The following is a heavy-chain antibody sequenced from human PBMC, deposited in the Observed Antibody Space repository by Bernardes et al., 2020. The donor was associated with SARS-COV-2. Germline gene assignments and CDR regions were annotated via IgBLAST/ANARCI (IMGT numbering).Heavy chain of an antibody. CDR2: ISSSSSYI. D-gene: IGHD3-3*01. J-gene: IGHJ6*02. CDR1: GFTFSSYS. Sequence: GSLRLSCAASGFTFSSYSMNWVRQAPGKGLEWVSSISSSSSYIYYADSVKGRFTISRDNAKNSLYLQMNSLRAEDTAVYYCARYYYDFWSGYYPEYYYYYGMDVWGQGTTVTVSS. CDR3: ARYYYDFWSGYYPEYYYYYGMDV. V-gene: IGHV3-21*01.